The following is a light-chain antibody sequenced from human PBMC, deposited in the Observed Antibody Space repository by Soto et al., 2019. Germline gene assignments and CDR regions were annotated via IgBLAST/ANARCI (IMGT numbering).Light chain of an antibody. CDR1: QSVSSN. V-gene: IGKV3-15*01. J-gene: IGKJ5*01. Sequence: EIVMTQSPATLSVSPGERATLSSSASQSVSSNLAWYQQKPGQAPRLLIYDASTRATGIPARFSGSGSGTEFTLTISSLQSEDFAVYYGQQYNNWPPITFGQGTRLEIK. CDR3: QQYNNWPPIT. CDR2: DAS.